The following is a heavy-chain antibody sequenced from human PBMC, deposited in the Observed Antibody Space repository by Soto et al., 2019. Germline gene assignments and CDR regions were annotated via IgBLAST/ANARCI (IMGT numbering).Heavy chain of an antibody. CDR2: IYPGDSDT. CDR3: ARHVRTIDSNEPTRYFDY. D-gene: IGHD1-1*01. CDR1: GYSFYNYW. V-gene: IGHV5-51*01. J-gene: IGHJ4*02. Sequence: RESLKISCKGSGYSFYNYWITWVRQVPGKGLEWMGIIYPGDSDTRYSPSFQGQVTISADKSISTACLQWSSLKASDTAMYYCARHVRTIDSNEPTRYFDYWGQGTQVTVSS.